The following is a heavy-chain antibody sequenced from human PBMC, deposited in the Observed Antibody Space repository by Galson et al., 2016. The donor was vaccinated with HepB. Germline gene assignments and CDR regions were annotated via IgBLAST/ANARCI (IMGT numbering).Heavy chain of an antibody. CDR2: ILPIIGTG. Sequence: SVKVSCKASGDALRNLAINWVRQAPGQGLEWMGGILPIIGTGNYAQKFQDRLTIVADKSTSTNYMELRSLRSEDTAVYYCAREGDGAYFDYWGQGTLVSVSS. D-gene: IGHD3-16*01. V-gene: IGHV1-69*06. J-gene: IGHJ4*02. CDR3: AREGDGAYFDY. CDR1: GDALRNLA.